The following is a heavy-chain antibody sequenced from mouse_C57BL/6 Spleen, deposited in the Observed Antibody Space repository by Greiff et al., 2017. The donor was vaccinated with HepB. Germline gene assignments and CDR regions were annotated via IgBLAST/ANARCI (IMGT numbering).Heavy chain of an antibody. CDR2: IDPSDSYT. Sequence: VQLQQPGAELVKPGASVKLSCKASGYTFTSYWMQWVKQRPGQGLEWIGEIDPSDSYTNYNQKIKGKATLTVDTSSSTAYMQLSSLTSEDSAVYYCARSYSNYEGYAMDYWGQGTSVTVSS. CDR3: ARSYSNYEGYAMDY. D-gene: IGHD2-5*01. CDR1: GYTFTSYW. V-gene: IGHV1-50*01. J-gene: IGHJ4*01.